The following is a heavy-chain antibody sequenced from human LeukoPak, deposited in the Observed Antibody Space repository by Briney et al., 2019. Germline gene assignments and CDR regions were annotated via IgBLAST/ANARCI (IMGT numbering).Heavy chain of an antibody. CDR3: ASNSAGIVVVITNRY. V-gene: IGHV3-23*01. Sequence: PGGSLRLSCAASGFTFSSYAMSWVRQAPGKGLEWVSAISGSGGSTYYADSVKGRFTISRDNSKNTLYLQMNSLRAEDMAVYYCASNSAGIVVVITNRYWGQGTLVTVSS. CDR2: ISGSGGST. J-gene: IGHJ4*02. D-gene: IGHD3-22*01. CDR1: GFTFSSYA.